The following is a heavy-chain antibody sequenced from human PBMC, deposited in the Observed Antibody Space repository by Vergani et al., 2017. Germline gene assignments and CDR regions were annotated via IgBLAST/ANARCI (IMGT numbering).Heavy chain of an antibody. D-gene: IGHD6-19*01. J-gene: IGHJ6*02. CDR2: IRSKAYGGTT. CDR3: ARDILRGIAVARRSYYGMDV. V-gene: IGHV3-49*03. CDR1: GFTFGDYA. Sequence: EVQLVESGGGLVQPGRSLRLSCTASGFTFGDYAMSWFRQAPGKGLEWVGFIRSKAYGGTTEYAASVKGRFTISRDDSKSIAYLQMNSLKTEDTAVYYCARDILRGIAVARRSYYGMDVWGQGTTVTVSS.